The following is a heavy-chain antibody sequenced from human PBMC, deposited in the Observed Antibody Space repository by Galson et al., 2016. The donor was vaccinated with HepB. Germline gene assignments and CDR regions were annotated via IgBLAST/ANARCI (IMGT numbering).Heavy chain of an antibody. Sequence: SLRLSCAASGFTFNIYDMTWVRQAPGKGLEWVSTISYNGAHTYYAASVKGRFGVSRDNSRNTLYLQINTLRAEDTAVYYCVKNNDHYLFDLWGQGTLVTVSS. D-gene: IGHD1/OR15-1a*01. CDR1: GFTFNIYD. CDR3: VKNNDHYLFDL. V-gene: IGHV3-23*01. CDR2: ISYNGAHT. J-gene: IGHJ4*02.